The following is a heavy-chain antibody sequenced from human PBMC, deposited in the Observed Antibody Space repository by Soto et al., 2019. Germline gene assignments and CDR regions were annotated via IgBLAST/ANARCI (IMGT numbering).Heavy chain of an antibody. V-gene: IGHV3-30-3*01. Sequence: QVQLVESGGGVVQPGRSLRLSCAASGFTFSSYAMHWVRQAPGKGLEWVAVISYDGSNKYYADSVKGRFTISRDNSKNTLYLQMNSLRAEDTAVYYCARFGAMASYYYYGMDVW. CDR1: GFTFSSYA. CDR2: ISYDGSNK. CDR3: ARFGAMASYYYYGMDV. D-gene: IGHD5-18*01. J-gene: IGHJ6*01.